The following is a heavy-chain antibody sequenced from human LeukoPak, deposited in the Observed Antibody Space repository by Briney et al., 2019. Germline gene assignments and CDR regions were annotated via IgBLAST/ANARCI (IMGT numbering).Heavy chain of an antibody. CDR1: GGSISSYY. J-gene: IGHJ2*01. V-gene: IGHV4-59*01. CDR2: IYYSGST. Sequence: PSETLSLTCTVSGGSISSYYWSWIRQPPGKGLEWIGYIYYSGSTNYNPSLKSRVTISVDTSKNQFSLKLSSVTAADTAVYYCARDRYWYFDLWGRGTLVTVSS. CDR3: ARDRYWYFDL.